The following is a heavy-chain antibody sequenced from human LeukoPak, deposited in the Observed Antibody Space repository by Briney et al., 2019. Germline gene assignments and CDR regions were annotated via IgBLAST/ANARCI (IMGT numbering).Heavy chain of an antibody. CDR2: ISGSGGST. D-gene: IGHD2-2*01. CDR3: AKRSYCSSTSCYYYYYYYYMDV. Sequence: GGSLRLSCAASGCTFSSYAMSWVRQAPGKGLEWVSAISGSGGSTYYADSVKGRFTISRDNSKNTLYLQMNSLRAEDTAVYYCAKRSYCSSTSCYYYYYYYYMDVWGKGTTVTVSS. V-gene: IGHV3-23*01. CDR1: GCTFSSYA. J-gene: IGHJ6*03.